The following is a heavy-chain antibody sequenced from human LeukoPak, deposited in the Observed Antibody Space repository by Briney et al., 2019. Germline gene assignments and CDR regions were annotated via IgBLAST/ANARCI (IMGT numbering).Heavy chain of an antibody. CDR1: GFTFKTYA. CDR3: APLSLNWNYNHYFDF. J-gene: IGHJ4*02. Sequence: PGGSLRLSWAASGFTFKTYAMHWIRQAPGRGLEWVAFIRSDGSNKNYADSVKGRFTISRDNSKNTLYLQMNSLRVEDTGVYYCAPLSLNWNYNHYFDFWGQGTLVTISS. CDR2: IRSDGSNK. V-gene: IGHV3-30*02. D-gene: IGHD1-7*01.